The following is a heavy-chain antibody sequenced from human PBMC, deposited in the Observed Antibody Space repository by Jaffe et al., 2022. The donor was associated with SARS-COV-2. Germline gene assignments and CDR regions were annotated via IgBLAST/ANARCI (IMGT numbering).Heavy chain of an antibody. CDR3: ASDRKDSSGWYWGRDY. J-gene: IGHJ4*02. CDR2: ISYDGSNK. Sequence: QVQLVESGGGVVQPGRSLRLSCAASGFTFSSYAMHWVRQAPGKGLEWVAVISYDGSNKYYADSVKGRFTISRDNSKNTLYLQMNSLRAEDTAVYYCASDRKDSSGWYWGRDYWGQGTLVTVSS. CDR1: GFTFSSYA. V-gene: IGHV3-30-3*01. D-gene: IGHD6-19*01.